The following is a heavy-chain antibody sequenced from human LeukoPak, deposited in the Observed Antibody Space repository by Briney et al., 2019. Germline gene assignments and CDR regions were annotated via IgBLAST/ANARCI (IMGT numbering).Heavy chain of an antibody. D-gene: IGHD5-12*01. CDR2: IIPIFGTT. CDR3: ARGRNIAAPGGGDLDY. V-gene: IGHV1-69*05. Sequence: SVKVSCKASGASFGTYAVSWVRQVPGQGLEWMGRIIPIFGTTKYAQKFQGRVTITTDESTTTGYMELSSLESEDTAVYYCARGRNIAAPGGGDLDYWGQGTLVTVSS. CDR1: GASFGTYA. J-gene: IGHJ4*02.